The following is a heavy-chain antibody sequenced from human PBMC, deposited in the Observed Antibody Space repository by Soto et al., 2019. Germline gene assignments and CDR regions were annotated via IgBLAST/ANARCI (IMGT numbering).Heavy chain of an antibody. V-gene: IGHV1-18*01. J-gene: IGHJ6*02. Sequence: QVQLVQSGAEVKKPGASVKVSCKASGYTFTSYGISWVRQAPGQGLEWMGWISAYNGNTNYAQKLQGRVTMTTDTSTSKAYMELRSLRSDDTAVYYCARAEWELLRNYSYGMDVWGQGTTVTVSS. CDR1: GYTFTSYG. D-gene: IGHD1-26*01. CDR3: ARAEWELLRNYSYGMDV. CDR2: ISAYNGNT.